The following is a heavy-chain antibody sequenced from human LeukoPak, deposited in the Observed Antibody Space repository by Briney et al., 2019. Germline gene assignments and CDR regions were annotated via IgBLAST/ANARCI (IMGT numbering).Heavy chain of an antibody. CDR3: ASRAGKSGNTPWCFDY. J-gene: IGHJ4*02. Sequence: TGGSLRLSCAASGFTFTNYWMTWVRQAPGKGPEWVANIRQDGSETNYVDSVRGRFTIARDNTKNSLYLQMTSLRGEDTAVYYCASRAGKSGNTPWCFDYWGQGALVTVSS. D-gene: IGHD1-14*01. CDR1: GFTFTNYW. V-gene: IGHV3-7*01. CDR2: IRQDGSET.